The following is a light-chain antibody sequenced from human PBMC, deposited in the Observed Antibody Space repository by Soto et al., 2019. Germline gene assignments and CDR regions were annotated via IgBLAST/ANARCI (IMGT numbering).Light chain of an antibody. CDR3: QSYDSSLSAPYV. Sequence: QSALTQPPSVSGAPGQMVTISCAGSSSNIGAGYDVHWYQHLPGTAPKLLIYDNNNRPSGVPDRFSGSKSGTSASLAITGLQAEDEADYYCQSYDSSLSAPYVFGTGTKVTVL. V-gene: IGLV1-40*01. J-gene: IGLJ1*01. CDR1: SSNIGAGYD. CDR2: DNN.